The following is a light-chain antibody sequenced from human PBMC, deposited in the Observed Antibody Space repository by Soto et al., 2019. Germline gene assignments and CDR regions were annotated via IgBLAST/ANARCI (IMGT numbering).Light chain of an antibody. CDR2: EVT. CDR1: SSDVGAYDY. Sequence: QSALTQPASVSGSPGQSITISCTGTSSDVGAYDYVSWYQQHPGKAPKFMIYEVTNRPPGVSHRFSGSKSGNTASLTISGLQAEDEADYYCSSYKSTSTYVFGTGTKVTVL. CDR3: SSYKSTSTYV. V-gene: IGLV2-14*01. J-gene: IGLJ1*01.